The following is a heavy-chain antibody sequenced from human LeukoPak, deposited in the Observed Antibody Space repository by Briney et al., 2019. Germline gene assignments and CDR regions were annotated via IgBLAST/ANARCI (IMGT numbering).Heavy chain of an antibody. J-gene: IGHJ4*02. D-gene: IGHD6-13*01. CDR1: GGSISSSSYY. CDR3: AREGGIAAAGTFDY. V-gene: IGHV4-39*07. CDR2: IYYSGST. Sequence: SETLSLTCTVSGGSISSSSYYWGWIRQPPGKGLEWIGSIYYSGSTYYNPSLKSRVTISVDTSKNQFSLKLSSVTVADTAVYYCAREGGIAAAGTFDYWGQGTLVTVSS.